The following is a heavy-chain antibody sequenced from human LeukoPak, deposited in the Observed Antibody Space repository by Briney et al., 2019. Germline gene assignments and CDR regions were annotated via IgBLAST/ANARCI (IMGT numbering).Heavy chain of an antibody. J-gene: IGHJ4*02. CDR2: INPNSGGT. D-gene: IGHD6-19*01. V-gene: IGHV1-2*02. CDR3: ARASLDSSGWVDY. CDR1: GYTFPGYY. Sequence: ASVKVSCKASGYTFPGYYMHWVRQAPGQGLEWMGWINPNSGGTNYAQKFQGRVTMTRDTSISTAYMELSRLRSDDTAVYYCARASLDSSGWVDYWGQGTLVTVSS.